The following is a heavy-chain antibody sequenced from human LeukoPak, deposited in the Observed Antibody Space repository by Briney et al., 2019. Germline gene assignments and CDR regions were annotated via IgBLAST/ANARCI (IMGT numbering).Heavy chain of an antibody. CDR2: INPNSGGT. CDR1: GYTFTGYY. V-gene: IGHV1-2*04. CDR3: ARAPHLRSTPPYYFDY. D-gene: IGHD4-17*01. J-gene: IGHJ4*02. Sequence: ASVKVSCKASGYTFTGYYMHWVRQAPGQGLEWMGWINPNSGGTNYAQKFQGWVTMTRDTSISTAYMELSRLRSDDTAVYYCARAPHLRSTPPYYFDYWGQGTLVTVSS.